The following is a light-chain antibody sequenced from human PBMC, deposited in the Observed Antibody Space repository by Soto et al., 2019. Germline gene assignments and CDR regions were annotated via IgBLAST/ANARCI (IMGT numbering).Light chain of an antibody. Sequence: ALTQPASVSGSPGQSITISCTGTSSDVGAYNYVSWYQQHPGKAPKLMIYDVSNRPSGVSNRFSGSKSGNTASLTISGLQAEDEADYYCSSYTSSITVVFGGGTKLTVL. J-gene: IGLJ3*02. CDR1: SSDVGAYNY. V-gene: IGLV2-14*03. CDR2: DVS. CDR3: SSYTSSITVV.